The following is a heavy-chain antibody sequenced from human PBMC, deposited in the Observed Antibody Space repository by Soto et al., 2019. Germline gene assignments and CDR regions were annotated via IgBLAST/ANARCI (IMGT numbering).Heavy chain of an antibody. V-gene: IGHV4-39*07. CDR3: ARVGCSSTSCYDAFDI. Sequence: SETLSLTCTVSGGSISTSGYSWGWIRQPPGKGLEWIGSIHYSGSTNYNPSLKSRVTISVDKSKNQFSLKLSSVTAADTAVYYCARVGCSSTSCYDAFDIWGQGTMVTVSS. CDR1: GGSISTSGYS. D-gene: IGHD2-2*01. J-gene: IGHJ3*02. CDR2: IHYSGST.